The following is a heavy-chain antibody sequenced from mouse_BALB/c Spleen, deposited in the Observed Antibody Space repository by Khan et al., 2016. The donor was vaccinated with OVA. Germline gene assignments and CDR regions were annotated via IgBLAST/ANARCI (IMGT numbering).Heavy chain of an antibody. D-gene: IGHD2-10*01. V-gene: IGHV2-6-7*01. CDR2: IWGDGTT. CDR3: ARAYYGNYREAMDY. CDR1: GFSLTGYG. J-gene: IGHJ4*01. Sequence: QVQLKQSGPGLVAPSQSLSITCTVSGFSLTGYGVNWVRQPPGKGLEWLGMIWGDGTTDYNSALNSSLSLSTDNSKSQVFLKMNSLQTDETARYYCARAYYGNYREAMDYWGQGTSVTVSS.